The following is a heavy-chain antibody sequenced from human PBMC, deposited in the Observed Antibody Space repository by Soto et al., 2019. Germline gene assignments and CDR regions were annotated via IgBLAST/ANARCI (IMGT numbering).Heavy chain of an antibody. V-gene: IGHV3-73*02. Sequence: EVQLVESGGGLVQPGGSLKLSCAASGFTFSGSAMHWVRQASGKGLEWVGRIRSKANSYATAYAASVKGRFTISRDDSKNTADLPKNRLKTEDTAVYYCTRPRYCSSTSCSRDYYYYGMDVWGQGTTVTVSS. CDR1: GFTFSGSA. CDR2: IRSKANSYAT. CDR3: TRPRYCSSTSCSRDYYYYGMDV. D-gene: IGHD2-2*01. J-gene: IGHJ6*02.